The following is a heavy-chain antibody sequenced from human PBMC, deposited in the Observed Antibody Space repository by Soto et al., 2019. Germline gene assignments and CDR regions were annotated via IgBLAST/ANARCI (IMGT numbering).Heavy chain of an antibody. V-gene: IGHV1-8*01. D-gene: IGHD3-10*01. CDR3: ARGRVSRGAFDI. Sequence: QVQLVQSGAEVKKPGASVKVSCKASGYTFTSYDINWVRQAAGQGLEWLGWMNPSSGNKAYAQNFQGRVIMTRNTPIRRPYLDLTSLTPADKAAHYCARGRVSRGAFDIWGRGNLVTVTS. J-gene: IGHJ3*02. CDR2: MNPSSGNK. CDR1: GYTFTSYD.